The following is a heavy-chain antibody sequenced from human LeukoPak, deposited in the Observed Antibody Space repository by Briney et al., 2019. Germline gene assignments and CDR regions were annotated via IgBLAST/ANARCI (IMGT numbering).Heavy chain of an antibody. CDR2: IRYDGHNK. CDR3: AKAQSPYDYGDSYYFDY. J-gene: IGHJ4*02. Sequence: GGSLRLSCAASGISFSSFGMHWVRQAPGKGLEWVTFIRYDGHNKYYADSVKGRFTISRDNSKNTLYLQMNSLRAEDTAVYYCAKAQSPYDYGDSYYFDYWGQGTLVTVSS. CDR1: GISFSSFG. V-gene: IGHV3-30*02. D-gene: IGHD4-17*01.